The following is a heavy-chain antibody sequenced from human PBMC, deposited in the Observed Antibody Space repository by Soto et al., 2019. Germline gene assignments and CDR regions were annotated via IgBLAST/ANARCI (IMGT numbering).Heavy chain of an antibody. J-gene: IGHJ4*02. D-gene: IGHD2-15*01. CDR3: ARLDCSGGSCYPYYFEH. CDR2: IRSNGRT. V-gene: IGHV3-73*02. CDR1: GFTFSASA. Sequence: EVQLVESGGGLVQPGGSLELSCAASGFTFSASAMHWVRQASGKGLEWVGRIRSNGRTAYAASMKGRFTISRDDSKKTGYLQLNSLKTDDTAVYYCARLDCSGGSCYPYYFEHWGQGALVTVSA.